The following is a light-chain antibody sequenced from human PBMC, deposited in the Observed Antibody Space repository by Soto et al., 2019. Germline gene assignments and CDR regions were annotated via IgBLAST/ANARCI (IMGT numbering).Light chain of an antibody. J-gene: IGKJ1*01. CDR1: QSVSSSY. CDR2: GAS. CDR3: QQYGSSPWT. Sequence: EIVLTQSPVTLSLSPGERATLSCRASQSVSSSYLAWYQQKPGQAPRLLIYGASSRATGIPDRFSGSGSGTDFTLTISRLEPEDFAMYYCQQYGSSPWTFGQGNKVEIK. V-gene: IGKV3-20*01.